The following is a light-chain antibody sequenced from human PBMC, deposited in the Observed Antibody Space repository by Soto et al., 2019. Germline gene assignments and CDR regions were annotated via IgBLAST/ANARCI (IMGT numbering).Light chain of an antibody. J-gene: IGLJ1*01. Sequence: QSVLTQPAAVTGCPGQSITISCTGASGVDGGYNYVSWYQQYPGKAPKVMIYEVTPRPSGVSNRFSGSKSGNTASLTISGLRAEDEADYYCSSYRSIGNVVFGTGTKPTVL. CDR2: EVT. CDR1: SGVDGGYNY. V-gene: IGLV2-14*01. CDR3: SSYRSIGNVV.